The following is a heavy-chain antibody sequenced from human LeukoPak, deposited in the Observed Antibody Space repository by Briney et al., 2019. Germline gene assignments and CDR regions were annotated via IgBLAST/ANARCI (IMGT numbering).Heavy chain of an antibody. Sequence: SETLSLTCTVSGGFISSYYWSWIRQPAGKGLEWIGRIYTSGSTNYNSSLKSRVTMSVDTSKNQFSLKLSSVTAADTAVYSCAGGDGRNGWYLWGQGTLVTVSS. CDR3: AGGDGRNGWYL. CDR1: GGFISSYY. D-gene: IGHD6-19*01. CDR2: IYTSGST. V-gene: IGHV4-4*07. J-gene: IGHJ4*02.